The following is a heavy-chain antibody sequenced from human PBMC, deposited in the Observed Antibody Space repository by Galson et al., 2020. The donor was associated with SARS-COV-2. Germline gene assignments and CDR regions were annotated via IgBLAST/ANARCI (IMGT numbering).Heavy chain of an antibody. CDR1: GGTFSSYA. J-gene: IGHJ6*03. V-gene: IGHV1-69*10. CDR2: IIPILGIA. Sequence: SVKVSCKASGGTFSSYAISWVRQAPGQGLEWMGGIIPILGIANYAQKFQGRVTITADKSTSTAYMELSSLRSEDTAVYYCASPYDSSGYYPYYYYYYYMDVWGKGTTVTVSS. CDR3: ASPYDSSGYYPYYYYYYYMDV. D-gene: IGHD3-22*01.